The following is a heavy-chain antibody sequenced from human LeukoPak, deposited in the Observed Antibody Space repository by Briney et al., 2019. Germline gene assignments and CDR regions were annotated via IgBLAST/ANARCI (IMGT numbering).Heavy chain of an antibody. D-gene: IGHD3-9*01. CDR1: GYTFTSYD. V-gene: IGHV1-8*03. J-gene: IGHJ6*04. CDR2: MNPNSGNT. CDR3: ARVDYDILTGPSGMDV. Sequence: ASVKVSCKASGYTFTSYDINWVRQATGQGLEWMGWMNPNSGNTGYAQRFQGRVTITRNTSISTAYMELSSLRSEDTAVYYCARVDYDILTGPSGMDVWGKGTTVTVSS.